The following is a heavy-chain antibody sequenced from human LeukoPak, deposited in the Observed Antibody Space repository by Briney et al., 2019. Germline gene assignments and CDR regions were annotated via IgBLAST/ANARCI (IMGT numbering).Heavy chain of an antibody. CDR1: GSSISSSTYY. Sequence: PSETLSLTCTVSGSSISSSTYYWGWIRQPPGKGLEWIGTIYYRGSTYYNPSLKSRVTISVDTSKNQFSLKLTSVTAADTAVYYCARLGRTYYDFWSGPWGQGTLVTVSS. D-gene: IGHD3-3*01. CDR2: IYYRGST. CDR3: ARLGRTYYDFWSGP. J-gene: IGHJ5*02. V-gene: IGHV4-39*01.